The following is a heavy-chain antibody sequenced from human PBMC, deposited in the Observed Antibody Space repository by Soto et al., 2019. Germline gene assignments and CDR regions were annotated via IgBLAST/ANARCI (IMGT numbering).Heavy chain of an antibody. D-gene: IGHD2-2*01. Sequence: GGSLRLSCAASGFTFSNSWMSWVRQAPGKGLEWVANIKEDGTEIHYVDSVKGRFSISRDNAKNCLYLQMSSLRVEDTGVYYCAGADWGPAHTRGQGTPVTVSS. V-gene: IGHV3-7*04. J-gene: IGHJ4*02. CDR3: AGADWGPAHT. CDR1: GFTFSNSW. CDR2: IKEDGTEI.